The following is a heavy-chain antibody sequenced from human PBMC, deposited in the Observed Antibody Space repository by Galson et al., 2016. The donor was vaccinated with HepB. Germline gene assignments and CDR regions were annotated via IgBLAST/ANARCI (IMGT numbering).Heavy chain of an antibody. CDR3: ARDHPASFGGPDGFHFYGMDV. J-gene: IGHJ6*02. Sequence: SLRLSCAASGFSLSDYGMSWIRQAPGKGLEWVSCISESDDITKYADSVKGRFTISRDNAKNSLYLHMDSLGVGDTAVYYCARDHPASFGGPDGFHFYGMDVWGQGTTVTVSS. CDR2: ISESDDIT. CDR1: GFSLSDYG. V-gene: IGHV3-11*01. D-gene: IGHD2-15*01.